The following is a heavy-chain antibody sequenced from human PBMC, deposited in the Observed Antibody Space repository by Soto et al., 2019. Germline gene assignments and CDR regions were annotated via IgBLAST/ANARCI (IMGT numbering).Heavy chain of an antibody. CDR3: ASAPMLTTLDYYFDY. Sequence: SETLSLTCTVSGDSISSSSYYWGWIRQPPGKGLEWIGSIYYSGSTYYNPSLKSRVTISVATSKNQFSLKLSSVSAADTAVYYCASAPMLTTLDYYFDYWVQRTLVTVS. D-gene: IGHD4-4*01. CDR1: GDSISSSSYY. V-gene: IGHV4-39*01. CDR2: IYYSGST. J-gene: IGHJ4*02.